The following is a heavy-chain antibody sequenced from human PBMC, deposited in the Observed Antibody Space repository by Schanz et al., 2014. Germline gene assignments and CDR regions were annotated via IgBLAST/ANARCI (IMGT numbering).Heavy chain of an antibody. Sequence: QVQLVQSGAEVKKPGASVKVSCKASGGTFSSYSISWVRQARGQGLEWVGRFIPILDVGNYAQQFQGRVTFTADKSTSTAYMELNSLNSDDTAVYYCARGGGPEDVFDIWGQGTILTVAS. J-gene: IGHJ3*02. V-gene: IGHV1-69*04. CDR2: FIPILDVG. CDR3: ARGGGPEDVFDI. D-gene: IGHD5-12*01. CDR1: GGTFSSYS.